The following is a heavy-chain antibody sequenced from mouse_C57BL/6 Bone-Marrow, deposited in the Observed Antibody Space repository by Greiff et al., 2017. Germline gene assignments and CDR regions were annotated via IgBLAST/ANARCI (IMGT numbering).Heavy chain of an antibody. D-gene: IGHD1-1*01. CDR1: GYSITSDY. J-gene: IGHJ4*01. V-gene: IGHV3-8*01. CDR2: ISYSGST. CDR3: ARDPYGSSYVDYARDD. Sequence: EVKLVESGPGLAKPSQTLSLTCSVTGYSITSDYWNWIRKFPGNKLEYMGYISYSGSTYYNPSLKSRIFIIRDTSKNQYYLQLNSVTTEDTATYYCARDPYGSSYVDYARDDWGQGTSVTVSS.